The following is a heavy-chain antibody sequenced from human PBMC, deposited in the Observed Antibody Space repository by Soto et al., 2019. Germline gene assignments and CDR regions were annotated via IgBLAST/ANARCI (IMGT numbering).Heavy chain of an antibody. J-gene: IGHJ4*02. CDR1: GRSMSGYY. Sequence: SETLSLTCTVSGRSMSGYYWCWIRQPAGERLEWIGRIYTSGTTDFNPSLKGRVTMSVDTSKNQFSLKLTSVTAADTALYYCAREDYYDTGYYVVWGQGTQVTVSS. CDR2: IYTSGTT. D-gene: IGHD3-9*01. CDR3: AREDYYDTGYYVV. V-gene: IGHV4-4*07.